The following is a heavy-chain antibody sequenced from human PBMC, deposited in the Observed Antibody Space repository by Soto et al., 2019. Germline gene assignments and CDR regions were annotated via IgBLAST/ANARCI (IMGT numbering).Heavy chain of an antibody. V-gene: IGHV4-4*07. CDR1: CASISGFY. J-gene: IGHJ5*02. CDR3: VRDGTKTLRDWFDP. CDR2: IYATGTT. Sequence: ETLSLTCTVSCASISGFYWSWIRKSAGKGLEWIGRIYATGTTDYNPSLKSRVMMSVDTSKKQFSLKLRSVTAADTAVYYCVRDGTKTLRDWFDPWGQGISVTGSS. D-gene: IGHD1-1*01.